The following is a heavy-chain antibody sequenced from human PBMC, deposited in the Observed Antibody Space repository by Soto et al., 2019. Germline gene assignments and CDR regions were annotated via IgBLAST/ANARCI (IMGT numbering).Heavy chain of an antibody. J-gene: IGHJ4*02. CDR2: INPSGGST. CDR1: GYTFTSYY. D-gene: IGHD3-16*01. V-gene: IGHV1-46*03. Sequence: ASVKVSCKASGYTFTSYYMHWVRQAPGQGLERMGIINPSGGSTYYVQKLQGRVPMTRDTSTTTVYMELSSLTSEDTAVYYCARGPGETVHDYCGQGTQVTVSS. CDR3: ARGPGETVHDY.